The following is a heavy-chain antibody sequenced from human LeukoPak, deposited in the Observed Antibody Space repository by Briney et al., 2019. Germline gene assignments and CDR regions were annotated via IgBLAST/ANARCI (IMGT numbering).Heavy chain of an antibody. CDR2: INPNSGGT. J-gene: IGHJ4*02. V-gene: IGHV1-2*02. CDR1: GSTFTGYH. CDR3: ARTASHFLEWLSLYYFDY. D-gene: IGHD3-3*01. Sequence: GASVKVSCKASGSTFTGYHLHWMRQAPGQGLEWMGWINPNSGGTNSAQKFQGRVTMSRDTSISTTYIELTNLRSDDTAVYYCARTASHFLEWLSLYYFDYWGQGTLVTVSS.